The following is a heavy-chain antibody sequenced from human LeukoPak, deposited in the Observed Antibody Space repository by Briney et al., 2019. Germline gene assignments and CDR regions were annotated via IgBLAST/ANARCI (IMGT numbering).Heavy chain of an antibody. CDR1: GFTFDDYG. CDR2: INWNGGST. V-gene: IGHV3-20*04. J-gene: IGHJ4*02. D-gene: IGHD4-11*01. CDR3: ARAHSAGYYFDY. Sequence: GGSLRLSCAASGFTFDDYGMSWVRQAPGKGLEWVSGINWNGGSTGYADSVKGRFTISRDNAKDSLYLQMNSLRAEDTALYYCARAHSAGYYFDYWGQGTLVTVSS.